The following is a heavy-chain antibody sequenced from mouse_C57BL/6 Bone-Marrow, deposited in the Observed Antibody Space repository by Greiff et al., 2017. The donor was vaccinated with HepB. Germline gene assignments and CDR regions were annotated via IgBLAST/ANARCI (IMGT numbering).Heavy chain of an antibody. J-gene: IGHJ2*01. D-gene: IGHD1-1*01. V-gene: IGHV1-76*01. CDR3: ARTYYAYYFDY. CDR1: GYTFTDYY. Sequence: VQLQQSGAELVRPGASVKLSCKASGYTFTDYYINWVKQRPGQGLEWIARIYPGSGNTYYNEKFKGKATLTAEKSSSTAYMQLSSLTSEDSAVYFWARTYYAYYFDYWGQGTTLTVSS. CDR2: IYPGSGNT.